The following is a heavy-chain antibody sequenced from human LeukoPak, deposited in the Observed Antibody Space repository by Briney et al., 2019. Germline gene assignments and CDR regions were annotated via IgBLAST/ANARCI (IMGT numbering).Heavy chain of an antibody. Sequence: PGGSLRLSCVVSGITLSNYGMSWVRQAPGKGLEWVAGISGSGGGTKYADSVKGRFIISRDNRKNTLYLQMNSLRAEDTAMYFCTKRGVVIRVILVGFHKEAYYFDSWGQGALVTVSS. CDR1: GITLSNYG. V-gene: IGHV3-23*01. CDR2: ISGSGGGT. D-gene: IGHD3-22*01. CDR3: TKRGVVIRVILVGFHKEAYYFDS. J-gene: IGHJ4*02.